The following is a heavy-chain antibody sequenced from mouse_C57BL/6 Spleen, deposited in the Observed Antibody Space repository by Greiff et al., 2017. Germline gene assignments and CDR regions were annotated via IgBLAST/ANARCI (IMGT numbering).Heavy chain of an antibody. CDR3: ARQDYYGSSYVDYYAMDY. D-gene: IGHD1-1*01. CDR1: GFTFSSYT. Sequence: EVQRVESGGGLVKPGGSLKLSCAASGFTFSSYTMSWVRQTPEKRLEWVATISGGGGNTYYPDSVKGRFTISRDNAKNTLYLQMSSLRSEDTALYYCARQDYYGSSYVDYYAMDYWGQGTSVTVSS. V-gene: IGHV5-9*01. CDR2: ISGGGGNT. J-gene: IGHJ4*01.